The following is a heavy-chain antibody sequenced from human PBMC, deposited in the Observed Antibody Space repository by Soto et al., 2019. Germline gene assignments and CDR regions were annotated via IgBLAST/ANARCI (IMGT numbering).Heavy chain of an antibody. V-gene: IGHV3-23*01. D-gene: IGHD6-19*01. CDR2: LSGSGTST. J-gene: IGHJ4*02. CDR3: AKATTNGGWFNPFDS. Sequence: EVQLLESGGGLVQPGGSLRLSCAASGFSFVNYAMNWVRQAPGKGLEWVSGLSGSGTSTYDADSVKGRFTTSRDNSRDTLFLQMNSLTADDTAVYYCAKATTNGGWFNPFDSWGQGALVTVSS. CDR1: GFSFVNYA.